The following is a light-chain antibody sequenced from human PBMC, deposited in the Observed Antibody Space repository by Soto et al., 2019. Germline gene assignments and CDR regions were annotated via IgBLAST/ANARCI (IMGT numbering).Light chain of an antibody. CDR3: QHYDILPLT. Sequence: DIQMTQSPSSLSASVGDRVTITCQASQDIRKSLNWYQQEPGKAPKLLIYDASNLSTGVPSRFSRSGSGTDFTFTITSLQPEDVATYYCQHYDILPLTFGGGTKVAIK. CDR1: QDIRKS. J-gene: IGKJ4*01. V-gene: IGKV1-33*01. CDR2: DAS.